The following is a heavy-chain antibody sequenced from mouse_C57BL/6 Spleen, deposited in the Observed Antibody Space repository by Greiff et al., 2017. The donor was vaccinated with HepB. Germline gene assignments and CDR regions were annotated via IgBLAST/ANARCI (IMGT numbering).Heavy chain of an antibody. CDR2: IWSGGST. J-gene: IGHJ2*01. CDR1: GFSLTSYG. Sequence: VQLQQSGPGLVQPSQSLSITCTVSGFSLTSYGVHWVRQSPGKGLEWLGVIWSGGSTDYNAAFISRLSISKDNSKSQVFFKMNRLQADDTAIYYCARGLDHYFDYWGQGTTLTVSS. CDR3: ARGLDHYFDY. V-gene: IGHV2-2*01.